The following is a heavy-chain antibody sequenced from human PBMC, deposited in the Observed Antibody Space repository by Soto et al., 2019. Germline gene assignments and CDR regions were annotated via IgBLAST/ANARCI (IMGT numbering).Heavy chain of an antibody. Sequence: GGSLRLSCAASGFTFSSYWMSWVRQAPGKGLEWVANIKQDGSEKYYVDSVKGRFTISRDNAKNSLYLQMNSLRAEDTAVYYCARSTNYYYYYGMDVWGQGTTVTVSS. CDR3: ARSTNYYYYYGMDV. J-gene: IGHJ6*02. CDR2: IKQDGSEK. V-gene: IGHV3-7*03. CDR1: GFTFSSYW.